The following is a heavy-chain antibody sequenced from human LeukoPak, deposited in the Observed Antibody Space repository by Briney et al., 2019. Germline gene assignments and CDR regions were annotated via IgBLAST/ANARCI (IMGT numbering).Heavy chain of an antibody. D-gene: IGHD3-10*01. CDR3: ARGRGFGATRYYYYGMAV. CDR2: INHSGST. CDR1: GGSFSGYY. Sequence: SETLSLTCAVYGGSFSGYYWSWIRQPPGKGLEWIGEINHSGSTNYNPSLKSRVTISVDTSKNQFSLKLSSVTAADTAVYYCARGRGFGATRYYYYGMAVWGQGTTVTVSS. J-gene: IGHJ6*02. V-gene: IGHV4-34*01.